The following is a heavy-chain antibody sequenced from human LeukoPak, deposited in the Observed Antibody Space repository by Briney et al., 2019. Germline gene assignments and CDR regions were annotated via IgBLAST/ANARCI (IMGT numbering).Heavy chain of an antibody. CDR3: ARVETEKKDYGGNSKGENY. CDR1: GGSISSGGYY. CDR2: IYYSGST. D-gene: IGHD4-23*01. J-gene: IGHJ4*02. V-gene: IGHV4-31*03. Sequence: SQTLSLTCTVSGGSISSGGYYWSWIRQHPGKGLEWIGYIYYSGSTYYNPSLKSRVTISVDTSKNQFSLKLSSVTAADTAVYYCARVETEKKDYGGNSKGENYWGQGTLVTVSS.